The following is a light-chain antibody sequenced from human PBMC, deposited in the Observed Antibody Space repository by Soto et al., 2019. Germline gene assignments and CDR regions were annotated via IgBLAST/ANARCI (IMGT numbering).Light chain of an antibody. Sequence: EIVLTQSPATLSLSPGERATLSCRASQSVSSYLAWYQQKPGQAPRLLIYDASNRATGIPARFSGSGSGTDFTLTISSLEPEDFAVYYCQQRSNWLRGPTFGQGTKVEIK. CDR1: QSVSSY. CDR2: DAS. CDR3: QQRSNWLRGPT. J-gene: IGKJ1*01. V-gene: IGKV3-11*01.